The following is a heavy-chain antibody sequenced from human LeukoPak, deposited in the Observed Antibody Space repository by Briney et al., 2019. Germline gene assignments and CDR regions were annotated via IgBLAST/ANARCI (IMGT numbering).Heavy chain of an antibody. CDR3: ATQGQTFVGANPY. J-gene: IGHJ4*02. CDR1: GFTFSTYW. Sequence: GGSLRLSCAASGFTFSTYWMHWVRQAPGKGLVWVSRINSDGSTTSYADSVKGRFTISRDNAKNTPYLQMNSLRAEDTAVYYCATQGQTFVGANPYWGQGTLVTVSS. V-gene: IGHV3-74*01. CDR2: INSDGSTT. D-gene: IGHD3-16*01.